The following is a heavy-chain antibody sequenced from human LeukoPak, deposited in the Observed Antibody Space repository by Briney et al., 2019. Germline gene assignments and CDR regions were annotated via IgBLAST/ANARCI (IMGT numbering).Heavy chain of an antibody. V-gene: IGHV3-30*18. CDR1: GFTFSSYG. J-gene: IGHJ6*02. CDR3: AKEGYCSGGSCRVYGMDV. CDR2: ISYDGSNK. Sequence: GGSLRLSCAASGFTFSSYGMHWVRQAPGKGLEWVAVISYDGSNKYYADSVKGRFTISRDNSKNTLYLQMNSLRAEDTAVYYCAKEGYCSGGSCRVYGMDVWGQGTTVTVSS. D-gene: IGHD2-15*01.